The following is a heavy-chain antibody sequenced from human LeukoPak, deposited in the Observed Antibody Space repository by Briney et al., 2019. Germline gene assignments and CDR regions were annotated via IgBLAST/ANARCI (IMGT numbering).Heavy chain of an antibody. J-gene: IGHJ4*02. Sequence: PSETLSLTCTVSGGSMSSSSYYWGWIRQPPGKRLDWIGSIYYSGSTYYNPSLKSRVTISVDTSKNQFSLKLSSVTAADTAVYYCARQDTAMPLDAYYFDYWGQGTLVTVSS. CDR3: ARQDTAMPLDAYYFDY. D-gene: IGHD5-18*01. CDR1: GGSMSSSSYY. CDR2: IYYSGST. V-gene: IGHV4-39*01.